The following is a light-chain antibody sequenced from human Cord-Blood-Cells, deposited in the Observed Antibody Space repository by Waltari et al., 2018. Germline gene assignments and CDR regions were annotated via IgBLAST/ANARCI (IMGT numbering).Light chain of an antibody. CDR2: EVS. CDR3: SSYTSSSTLV. Sequence: QSALTQPASVSGSPGQSITISCTGTSSDVGGYHYVSWYQQHPGKAPKLMIYEVSNRPSGVSNRFSGSKSGKTASLTISGLQAEDEADYYCSSYTSSSTLVFGTGTKVTVL. J-gene: IGLJ1*01. CDR1: SSDVGGYHY. V-gene: IGLV2-14*01.